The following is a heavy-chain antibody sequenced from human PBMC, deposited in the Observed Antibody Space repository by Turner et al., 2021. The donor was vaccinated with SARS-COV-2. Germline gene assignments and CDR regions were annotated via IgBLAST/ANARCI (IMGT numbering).Heavy chain of an antibody. D-gene: IGHD3-10*02. Sequence: QVQLVESGGGLVQPGRSLRLSCAATGFTFSSYGMHWVRQDPGKGLEWVAGISYDGSNKYYVDSVKGRFTIYRDNSKNTLYLQMNSLRAEDTAVYYCAKMMFGGWSGFDYWGQGTLVTVSS. J-gene: IGHJ4*02. CDR3: AKMMFGGWSGFDY. V-gene: IGHV3-30*18. CDR1: GFTFSSYG. CDR2: ISYDGSNK.